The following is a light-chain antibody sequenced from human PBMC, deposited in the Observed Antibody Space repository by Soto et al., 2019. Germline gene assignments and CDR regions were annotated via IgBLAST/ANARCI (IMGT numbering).Light chain of an antibody. CDR1: PSVSSY. Sequence: EIVLTQSPAPLSLSPGARATLSCRASPSVSSYLAWYQQKPGQAPRLLIYDASNRATGIPARFSGSGSGTDFTLTISSLEPEDFAVYYCQQRSNWTPRYTFGQGTKLEIK. V-gene: IGKV3-11*01. CDR3: QQRSNWTPRYT. J-gene: IGKJ2*01. CDR2: DAS.